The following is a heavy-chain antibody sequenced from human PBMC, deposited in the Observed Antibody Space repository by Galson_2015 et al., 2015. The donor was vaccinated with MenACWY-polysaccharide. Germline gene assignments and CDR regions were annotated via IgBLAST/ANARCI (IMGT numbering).Heavy chain of an antibody. J-gene: IGHJ4*02. CDR1: GYTFTSYG. Sequence: SVKVSCKASGYTFTSYGISWVRQAPGQGLEWMGWISAYNGNTNYAQKLQGRVTMTTDTSTSTAYMELRSLRSDDTAVYYCARDQAAAGRDYFDYWGQGTLVTVSS. V-gene: IGHV1-18*01. CDR3: ARDQAAAGRDYFDY. CDR2: ISAYNGNT. D-gene: IGHD6-13*01.